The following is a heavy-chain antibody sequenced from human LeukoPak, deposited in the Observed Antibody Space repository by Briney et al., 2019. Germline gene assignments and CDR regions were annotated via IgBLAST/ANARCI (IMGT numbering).Heavy chain of an antibody. CDR2: SSDSGGTT. CDR3: TNDFDN. J-gene: IGHJ4*01. Sequence: GGSLRLSCAASGFTFTTYAMSWVRQAPGGGLEWVPISSDSGGTTYYADSVKGRFTISRDNSKNTLYLQINSLRDDHAAVNYCTNDFDNWGHGNLVTVSS. CDR1: GFTFTTYA. V-gene: IGHV3-23*01.